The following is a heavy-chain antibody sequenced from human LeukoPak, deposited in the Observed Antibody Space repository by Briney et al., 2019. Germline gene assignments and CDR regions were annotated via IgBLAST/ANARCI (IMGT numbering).Heavy chain of an antibody. CDR1: GASTSSRY. CDR3: ARLHADTSLTPYYYYIYV. D-gene: IGHD5-18*01. CDR2: IYNGRNT. Sequence: SETLSLTCSASGASTSSRYWSWIRQSPGRTLEWIGHIYNGRNTKYNPSLTSRVTISVDTSKNQFSLRMTSVTAADTAVYYCARLHADTSLTPYYYYIYVWGKGTTVTVSS. V-gene: IGHV4-59*08. J-gene: IGHJ6*03.